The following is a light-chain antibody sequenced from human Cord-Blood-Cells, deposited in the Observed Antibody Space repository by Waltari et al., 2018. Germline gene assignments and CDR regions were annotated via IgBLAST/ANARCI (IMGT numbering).Light chain of an antibody. CDR3: SSYTSSSTWV. CDR2: DVS. V-gene: IGLV1-47*02. Sequence: QSVLTQPPSASGTPGQRVTISCSGSSSNIGSNYVYWYQQLPGTAPKLSIYDVSKRPSGVSNRFSGSKSGNTASLTISGLQAEDEADYYCSSYTSSSTWVFGGGTKLTVL. J-gene: IGLJ3*02. CDR1: SSNIGSNY.